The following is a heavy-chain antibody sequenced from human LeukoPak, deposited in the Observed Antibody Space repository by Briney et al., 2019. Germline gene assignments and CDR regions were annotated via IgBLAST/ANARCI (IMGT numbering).Heavy chain of an antibody. CDR3: ARGTAAISGAFDI. CDR2: ISSSSSYI. CDR1: GFTFSSYS. D-gene: IGHD2-2*01. Sequence: PGGSLRLSCAASGFTFSSYSMNWVRQAPGKGLEWVSSISSSSSYIYYADSVKGRFTISRDNAKNSLYLQMNSLRAEDTAVYYCARGTAAISGAFDIWGQGTMVTVSS. J-gene: IGHJ3*02. V-gene: IGHV3-21*01.